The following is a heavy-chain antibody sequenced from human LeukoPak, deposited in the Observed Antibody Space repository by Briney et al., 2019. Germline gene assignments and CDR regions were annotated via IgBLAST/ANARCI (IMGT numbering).Heavy chain of an antibody. D-gene: IGHD2-2*01. CDR2: INHSGST. CDR1: GGSFSAYY. V-gene: IGHV4-34*01. J-gene: IGHJ5*02. CDR3: ARGSNRCNLDP. Sequence: PSETLSLTCAVHGGSFSAYYWSWIRQPRGKGLEWIGEINHSGSTNYNPFLNSRVTISVDTSQNQFSLKLRSVTAADTAVYYCARGSNRCNLDPWGQGTLVTVSS.